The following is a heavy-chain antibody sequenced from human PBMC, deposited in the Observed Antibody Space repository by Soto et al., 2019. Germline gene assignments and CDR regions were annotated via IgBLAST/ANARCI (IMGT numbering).Heavy chain of an antibody. Sequence: SGPTLVNPTQTLRLTCTFSGFSLSTSGMCVSWIRQPPGKALEWLALIDWDDDKYYSTSLKTRLTISKDTSKNQVVLTMTNMDPVDTATYYCARILSSSGYYEPFDYWGQGTLVTVSS. CDR2: IDWDDDK. V-gene: IGHV2-70*01. CDR1: GFSLSTSGMC. J-gene: IGHJ4*02. D-gene: IGHD3-22*01. CDR3: ARILSSSGYYEPFDY.